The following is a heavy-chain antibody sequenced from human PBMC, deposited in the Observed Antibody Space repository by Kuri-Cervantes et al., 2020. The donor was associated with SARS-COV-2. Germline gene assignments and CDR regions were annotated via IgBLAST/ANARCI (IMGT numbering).Heavy chain of an antibody. V-gene: IGHV3-23*01. J-gene: IGHJ4*02. CDR2: ISGSGGST. Sequence: GESLKISCAASGFTFSSYAMSWVRQAPGKGLEWVSAISGSGGSTYYADSVKGRFTISRDNSKNTLYLQMNSLRAEDTAVYYCARDLGPFSRPYDSTFDYWGQGTLVTVS. CDR3: ARDLGPFSRPYDSTFDY. D-gene: IGHD5-12*01. CDR1: GFTFSSYA.